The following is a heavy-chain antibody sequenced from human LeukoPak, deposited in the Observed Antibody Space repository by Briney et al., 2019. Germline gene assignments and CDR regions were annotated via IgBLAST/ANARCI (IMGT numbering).Heavy chain of an antibody. CDR2: IPAGGDT. D-gene: IGHD3-22*01. J-gene: IGHJ5*02. CDR1: GFTFSPYA. V-gene: IGHV3-23*01. CDR3: VKEGDSSGYYLS. Sequence: GGSLRLSCVASGFTFSPYAMSWVRQAPGKGLEWVAGIPAGGDTYYADSVKGRFSISRDNSKNTVDLQMNSLRAEDTAVYYCVKEGDSSGYYLSWGQGTLVTVSS.